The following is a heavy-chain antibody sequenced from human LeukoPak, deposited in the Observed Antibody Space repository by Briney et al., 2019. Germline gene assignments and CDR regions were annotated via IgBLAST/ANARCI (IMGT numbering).Heavy chain of an antibody. CDR1: GFNFTGYN. J-gene: IGHJ4*02. Sequence: KPGGSLRLSCAASGFNFTGYNMNWVRQAPGKGVEWVSSMSTSSTYIYYADSIKGRFTISRDDARSLLYLQMDSLRAEDTAVYYCVRDFAFVFRTTTTCRYPFDSWGQRTLVTVSS. CDR2: MSTSSTYI. CDR3: VRDFAFVFRTTTTCRYPFDS. D-gene: IGHD3-9*01. V-gene: IGHV3-21*06.